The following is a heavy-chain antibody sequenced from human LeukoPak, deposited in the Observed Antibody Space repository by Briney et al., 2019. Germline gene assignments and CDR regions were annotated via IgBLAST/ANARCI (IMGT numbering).Heavy chain of an antibody. D-gene: IGHD3-22*01. CDR1: GYSFTNYW. Sequence: GESLKISCKGSGYSFTNYWIGWVRQMPGKGLGWMGIIYPGDSDTRYSPSFQGQVTISADKSISTAYLQWSSLKASDTAMYYCARIGPYDSSGYYPPYFDHWGQGTLVTVSS. J-gene: IGHJ4*02. V-gene: IGHV5-51*01. CDR2: IYPGDSDT. CDR3: ARIGPYDSSGYYPPYFDH.